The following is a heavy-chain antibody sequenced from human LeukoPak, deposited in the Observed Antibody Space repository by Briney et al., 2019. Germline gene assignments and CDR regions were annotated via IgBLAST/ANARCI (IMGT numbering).Heavy chain of an antibody. CDR3: ARVGRGYSFKVYYFDY. Sequence: GRSLRLSCAASGFTFSGYAIHWVRQAPGKGLEWVAVISYDGSNKFYADSVKGRFTISRDNSNNTLYLQMNSLRAEDAAIYYCARVGRGYSFKVYYFDYWGQGTLVTVSS. CDR2: ISYDGSNK. D-gene: IGHD5-18*01. V-gene: IGHV3-30*04. CDR1: GFTFSGYA. J-gene: IGHJ4*02.